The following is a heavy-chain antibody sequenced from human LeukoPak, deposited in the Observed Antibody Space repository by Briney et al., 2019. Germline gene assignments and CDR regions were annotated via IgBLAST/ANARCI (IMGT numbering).Heavy chain of an antibody. CDR1: GFTFNSYA. CDR2: ISGSGGTT. Sequence: GGSLRLSCAASGFTFNSYAMSWVRQAPGKVLEWVSSISGSGGTTYYTDPVKGRFTISRDNSKNTLYLQMNSLRAEDTAVYYCAKHPASGESGYPAFEYWGQGTLVTVSS. J-gene: IGHJ4*02. V-gene: IGHV3-23*01. D-gene: IGHD3-3*01. CDR3: AKHPASGESGYPAFEY.